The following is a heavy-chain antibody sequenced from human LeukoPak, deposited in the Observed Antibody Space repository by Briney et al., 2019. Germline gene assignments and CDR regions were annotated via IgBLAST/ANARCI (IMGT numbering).Heavy chain of an antibody. CDR1: GGSISSSNW. V-gene: IGHV4-4*02. Sequence: SETLSLTCAVSGGSISSSNWWSWVRQPPGKGLEWSGEFYHGGSTNYNPSLKSRVTMSVDKSKNQFSLELSSVTAADTAVYYCARGEEHGSGTVHFDYWGQGILVTVSS. J-gene: IGHJ4*02. CDR3: ARGEEHGSGTVHFDY. CDR2: FYHGGST. D-gene: IGHD3-10*01.